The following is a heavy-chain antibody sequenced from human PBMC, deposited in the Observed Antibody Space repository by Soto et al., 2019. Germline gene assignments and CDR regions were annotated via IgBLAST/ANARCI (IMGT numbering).Heavy chain of an antibody. CDR2: IIPIFGTA. CDR3: ARDRERLGGIVRGSFDY. Sequence: QVQLVQSGAEVKKPGSSVKVSCKASGGTFSSYAISWVRQAPGQGLEWMGGIIPIFGTANYAQKFQGRVTIPADESTSTAYMELSSLRSEDTAVYYCARDRERLGGIVRGSFDYWGQGTLVTGSS. D-gene: IGHD3-16*01. CDR1: GGTFSSYA. V-gene: IGHV1-69*01. J-gene: IGHJ4*02.